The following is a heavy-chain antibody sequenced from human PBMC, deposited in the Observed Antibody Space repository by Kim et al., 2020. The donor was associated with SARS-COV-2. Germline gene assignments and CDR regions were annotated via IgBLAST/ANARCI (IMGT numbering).Heavy chain of an antibody. CDR3: ARDRNGGGVVVAAALEF. D-gene: IGHD2-15*01. CDR2: ISYDGSKK. CDR1: GFTFSSYA. V-gene: IGHV3-30*04. J-gene: IGHJ4*02. Sequence: GGSLILSCAASGFTFSSYAMHWVRQAPGKGLEWVALISYDGSKKYYADSVKGRFTISRDNSKNTVYLQMNTLRPEDTAVYYCARDRNGGGVVVAAALEFWGQGTLVTVSS.